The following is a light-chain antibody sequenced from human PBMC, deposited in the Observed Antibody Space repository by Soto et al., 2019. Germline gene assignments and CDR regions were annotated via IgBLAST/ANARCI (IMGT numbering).Light chain of an antibody. CDR3: QSYDGSLTLGV. CDR1: SSNIGAGYD. CDR2: GSS. J-gene: IGLJ3*02. V-gene: IGLV1-40*01. Sequence: QSVLTQPPSVSGAPGQRVTISCAGSSSNIGAGYDVHWYQQLPGTAPKLLIYGSSNRPSGVPDRFSGSKSGTSASLAITGLQAEDEADYYCQSYDGSLTLGVFGGGTKLTVL.